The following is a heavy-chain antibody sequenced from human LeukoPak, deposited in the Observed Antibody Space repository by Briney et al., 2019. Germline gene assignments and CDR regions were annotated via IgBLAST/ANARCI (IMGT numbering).Heavy chain of an antibody. Sequence: WASVKVSCKASGYTFTSYDINWVRQATEQGLEWMGWMNPNSGNTGYAQKFQGRVTMTRNTSISTAYMELSSLRSEDTAVYYCARGDLSGWFGDFSDYGMDVWGQGTTVTVSS. D-gene: IGHD3-10*01. CDR2: MNPNSGNT. J-gene: IGHJ6*02. CDR1: GYTFTSYD. CDR3: ARGDLSGWFGDFSDYGMDV. V-gene: IGHV1-8*01.